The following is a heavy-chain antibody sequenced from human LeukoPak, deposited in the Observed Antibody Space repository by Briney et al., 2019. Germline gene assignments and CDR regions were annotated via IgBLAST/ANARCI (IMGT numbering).Heavy chain of an antibody. CDR2: ISPTGSTT. D-gene: IGHD1-14*01. CDR3: ARAVSGY. V-gene: IGHV3-74*01. CDR1: GFSFSGHW. Sequence: GGSLRLSCTASGFSFSGHWMHWARQLPGKGLVWVSRISPTGSTTSYADSVKGRFTVSRDNAKNTLYLQVNNLRAEDTAVYYCARAVSGYWGQGTLVTVSS. J-gene: IGHJ4*02.